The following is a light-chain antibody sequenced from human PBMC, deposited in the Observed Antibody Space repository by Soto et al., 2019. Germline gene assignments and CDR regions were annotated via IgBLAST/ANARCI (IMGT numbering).Light chain of an antibody. V-gene: IGKV3-15*01. CDR3: QQYFNWSPLT. J-gene: IGKJ4*01. CDR1: QSVSTN. Sequence: EIVLTQSPATLSVSPGERATLSCRASQSVSTNLAWYQQKPGQAPRLLMFGASTIATNMPARFSGSGSGTEFSITIGSRQYEEFAVYYCQQYFNWSPLTFGGGTKVEI. CDR2: GAS.